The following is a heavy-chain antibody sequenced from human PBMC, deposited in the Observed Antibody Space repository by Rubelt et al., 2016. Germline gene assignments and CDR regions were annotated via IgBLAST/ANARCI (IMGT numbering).Heavy chain of an antibody. CDR2: IYSGGST. Sequence: APGKGLEWVSVIYSGGSTYYADSVKGRFTISRHNSKNTLYLQMNSLRAEDTAVYYCVREFEGNNYYGSEWGQGNLVTVSS. J-gene: IGHJ4*02. V-gene: IGHV3-53*01. D-gene: IGHD3-10*01. CDR3: VREFEGNNYYGSE.